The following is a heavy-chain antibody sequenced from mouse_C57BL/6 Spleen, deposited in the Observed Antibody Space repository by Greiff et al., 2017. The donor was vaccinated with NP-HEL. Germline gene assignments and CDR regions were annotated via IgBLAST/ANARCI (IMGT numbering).Heavy chain of an antibody. J-gene: IGHJ2*01. D-gene: IGHD1-1*02. CDR2: IDPSDSYT. CDR3: ARGGVAEGY. Sequence: VQLQQPGAELVRPGTSVKLSCKASGYTFTSYWMHWVKQRPGQGLEWIGVIDPSDSYTNYNQKFKGKATLTVDTSSSTAYMQLSSLTSEDSAVYYCARGGVAEGYWGQGTTLTVSS. V-gene: IGHV1-59*01. CDR1: GYTFTSYW.